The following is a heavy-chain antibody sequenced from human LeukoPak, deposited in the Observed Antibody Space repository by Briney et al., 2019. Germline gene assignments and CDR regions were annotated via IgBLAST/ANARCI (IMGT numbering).Heavy chain of an antibody. CDR1: GFTVGYNY. CDR3: ARRSNPRGRIDH. CDR2: IYNSGST. D-gene: IGHD3-10*01. J-gene: IGHJ4*02. V-gene: IGHV3-66*04. Sequence: GGSLRLSCAASGFTVGYNYMTWVRQAPGKGLEWVAAIYNSGSTYYADSVKGRFTISRDNSKNTMYLQMNSLKGEDTAVYYCARRSNPRGRIDHWGQGTLVTVSS.